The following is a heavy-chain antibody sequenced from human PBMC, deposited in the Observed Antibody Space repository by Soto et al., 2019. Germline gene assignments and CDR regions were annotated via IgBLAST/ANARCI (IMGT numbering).Heavy chain of an antibody. D-gene: IGHD3-9*01. V-gene: IGHV4-39*01. CDR1: GGSISSSSYY. J-gene: IGHJ4*02. CDR2: MYYSGTT. Sequence: SETLSLTCTVSGGSISSSSYYWGWIRQPPGKGLEWIGSMYYSGTTYYNPSLKSRVTISVDPSKNQFSLKLSSVTAADTAVYYCARHLGYYDTLTRYSTELNFEYWGKGNLVT. CDR3: ARHLGYYDTLTRYSTELNFEY.